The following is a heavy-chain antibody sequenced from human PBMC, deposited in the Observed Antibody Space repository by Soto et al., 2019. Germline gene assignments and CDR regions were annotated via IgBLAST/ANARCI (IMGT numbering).Heavy chain of an antibody. J-gene: IGHJ6*02. CDR2: ISFDGSDK. CDR1: GFTFSSHG. V-gene: IGHV3-30*18. D-gene: IGHD3-10*01. CDR3: AKDLTWVRGVIGYHGMDV. Sequence: QVLLVESGGGVVQPGRSLRLSCAASGFTFSSHGIHWVRQAPGKGLELVALISFDGSDKYYAESVKGRFTVSRDNSKNTVYLQMNSLRAEDTAVYYCAKDLTWVRGVIGYHGMDVWGQGTTVTVSS.